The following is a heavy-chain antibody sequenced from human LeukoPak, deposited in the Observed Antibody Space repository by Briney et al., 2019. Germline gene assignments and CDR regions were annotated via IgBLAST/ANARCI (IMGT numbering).Heavy chain of an antibody. CDR3: ARDLVVRGVTGFGI. Sequence: ASVKVSCKASGYTFTGYYMHWVRQAPGQGLEWMGWINPNSGGTNYEQKFQGRVTMTRDTSISTAYMELSRLRSDDTAVYYCARDLVVRGVTGFGIWGQGTMVTVSS. CDR1: GYTFTGYY. V-gene: IGHV1-2*02. CDR2: INPNSGGT. J-gene: IGHJ3*02. D-gene: IGHD3-10*01.